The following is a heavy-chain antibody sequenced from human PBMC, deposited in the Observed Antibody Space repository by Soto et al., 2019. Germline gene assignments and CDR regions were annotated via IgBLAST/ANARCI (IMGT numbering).Heavy chain of an antibody. CDR3: ARDGGGSSGMDV. D-gene: IGHD1-26*01. CDR1: GGTFSSYT. J-gene: IGHJ6*02. CDR2: IIPILGIA. V-gene: IGHV1-69*08. Sequence: QVQLVQSGAEVKKPGSSVKVSCKASGGTFSSYTISWVRQAPGQGLEWMGRIIPILGIANYAQKFQGRVTITADKSTSTAYMELSSLRSEDTAVYYCARDGGGSSGMDVWGQGTTVTVSS.